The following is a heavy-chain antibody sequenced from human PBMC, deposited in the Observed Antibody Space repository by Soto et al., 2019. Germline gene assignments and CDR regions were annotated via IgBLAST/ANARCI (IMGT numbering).Heavy chain of an antibody. V-gene: IGHV3-30*04. Sequence: GGSLRLSCAASGFTFSSYTMNWVRQAPGKGLEWVAVIAYDGRNKYYADSVKGRFTISRDNSKNTLYLQMNSLRIEDTAVYYCARELERVFDYWGQGTLVTVSS. D-gene: IGHD1-1*01. CDR3: ARELERVFDY. CDR1: GFTFSSYT. CDR2: IAYDGRNK. J-gene: IGHJ4*02.